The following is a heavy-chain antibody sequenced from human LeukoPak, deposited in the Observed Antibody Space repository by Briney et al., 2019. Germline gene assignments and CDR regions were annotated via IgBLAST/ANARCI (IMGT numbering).Heavy chain of an antibody. CDR2: ISAYNGNT. CDR3: ARDPDIVVVPAAPLFQH. D-gene: IGHD2-2*01. V-gene: IGHV1-18*01. J-gene: IGHJ1*01. Sequence: ASVKVSCKASGYTFTSYGISWVRQAPGQGLEWMGWISAYNGNTNYAQKLQGRVTMTTDASTSTAYMELRSLRSDDTAVYYCARDPDIVVVPAAPLFQHWGQGTLVTVSS. CDR1: GYTFTSYG.